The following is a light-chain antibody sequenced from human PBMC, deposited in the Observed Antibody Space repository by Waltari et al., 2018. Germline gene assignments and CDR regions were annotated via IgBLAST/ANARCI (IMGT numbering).Light chain of an antibody. J-gene: IGKJ2*01. CDR3: QQFNTYPYT. CDR2: DAS. Sequence: AIQLTQSPSSLSASVGDRVTITCRASQGISSALAWYQQKPGKAPKLLIYDASRLEAGVPSRVSGSGSWTDFSLTISGLQPVDFATYHCQQFNTYPYTFGQGTKVEIK. CDR1: QGISSA. V-gene: IGKV1-13*02.